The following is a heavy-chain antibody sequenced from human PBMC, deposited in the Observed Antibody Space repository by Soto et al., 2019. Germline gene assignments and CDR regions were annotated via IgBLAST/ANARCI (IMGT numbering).Heavy chain of an antibody. CDR3: ATVAGYGGYRFDY. J-gene: IGHJ4*02. Sequence: GGSLRLSCAASGFTFSDYYMSWIRQAPGKGLEWLSSISSSSGYTNYADSVRGRFTISRDNAKSSLYLQMGSLRAEDTAVYYCATVAGYGGYRFDYRGQGTLVTVSS. CDR2: ISSSSGYT. V-gene: IGHV3-11*06. CDR1: GFTFSDYY. D-gene: IGHD4-17*01.